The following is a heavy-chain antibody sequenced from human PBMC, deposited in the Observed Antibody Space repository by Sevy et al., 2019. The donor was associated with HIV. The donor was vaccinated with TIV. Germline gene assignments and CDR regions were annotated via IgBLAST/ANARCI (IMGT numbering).Heavy chain of an antibody. Sequence: GGSLRLSCAASGFTFSSSWMHWVRQVPGKGLVWVSRINSDGGSLSYADSVKGRFTISRDNAKKTLYLQMNSLRAEDTAMYFCARGTRGTFDSWGQGALVTFSS. CDR1: GFTFSSSW. V-gene: IGHV3-74*01. CDR2: INSDGGSL. J-gene: IGHJ4*02. D-gene: IGHD1-1*01. CDR3: ARGTRGTFDS.